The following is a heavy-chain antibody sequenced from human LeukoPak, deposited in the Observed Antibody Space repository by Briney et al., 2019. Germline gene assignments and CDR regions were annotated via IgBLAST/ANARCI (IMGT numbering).Heavy chain of an antibody. V-gene: IGHV4-59*01. CDR3: ARVYTVTTLDAFDI. D-gene: IGHD4-17*01. CDR2: IYYSGST. J-gene: IGHJ3*02. CDR1: GGSISSYY. Sequence: PSETLSLTCTVSGGSISSYYWSWIRQPPGKGLEWIGYIYYSGSTNYNPSPKSRVTISVDTSKNQFSLKLSSVTAADTAVYYCARVYTVTTLDAFDIWGQGTMVTVSS.